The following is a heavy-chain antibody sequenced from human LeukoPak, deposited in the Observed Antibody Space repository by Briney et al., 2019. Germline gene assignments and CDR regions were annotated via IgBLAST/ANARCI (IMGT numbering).Heavy chain of an antibody. V-gene: IGHV3-74*01. D-gene: IGHD1-14*01. CDR2: VKSDGTAT. CDR1: GFTFSSHL. Sequence: GGSLRLSCAASGFTFSSHLMHWVRQAQGTGLVWVSSVKSDGTATNYADSVKGRFTISRDNVKNTLYLQMNSLRVEDTAVYYCVRKFATGDWGQGTLVTVSS. CDR3: VRKFATGD. J-gene: IGHJ4*02.